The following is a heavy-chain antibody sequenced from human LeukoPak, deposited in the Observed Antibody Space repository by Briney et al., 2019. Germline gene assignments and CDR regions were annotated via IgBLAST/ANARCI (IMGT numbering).Heavy chain of an antibody. CDR1: GGSISSGGYS. V-gene: IGHV4-30-2*01. J-gene: IGHJ4*02. Sequence: SETLSLTCAVSGGSISSGGYSWSWIRQPPGKGLGWIGYIYHSGSTYYNPSLKSRVTISVDRSKNQFSLKLSSVTAADTAVYYCARVELWSFDYWGQGTLVTVSS. CDR3: ARVELWSFDY. CDR2: IYHSGST. D-gene: IGHD3-10*01.